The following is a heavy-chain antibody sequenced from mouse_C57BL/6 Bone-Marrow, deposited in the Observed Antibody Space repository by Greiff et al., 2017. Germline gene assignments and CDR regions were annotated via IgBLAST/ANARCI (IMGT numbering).Heavy chain of an antibody. Sequence: EVMLVESGGGLVKPGGSLKLSCAASGFTFSDYGMHWVRQAPEKGLEWVAYISSGSSTIYYADTVKGRFTISRDNTKNTLFLQMTSLRSRDTAMYYCARLNAMDYWGQGTSVTVSS. V-gene: IGHV5-17*01. J-gene: IGHJ4*01. CDR1: GFTFSDYG. CDR3: ARLNAMDY. CDR2: ISSGSSTI.